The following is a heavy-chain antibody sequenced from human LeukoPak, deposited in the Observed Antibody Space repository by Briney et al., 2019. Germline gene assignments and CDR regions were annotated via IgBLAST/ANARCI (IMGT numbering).Heavy chain of an antibody. D-gene: IGHD3-3*01. Sequence: GGSLRLSCAASGFTFSSYSMNWVRQAPGKGLEWVSYISSRSSTIYYADSVKGRFTISRDNAKNSLYLQMNSLRAEDTAVYYCARGNYDFWSGSPIEYFQHWGQGTLVTVSS. CDR1: GFTFSSYS. J-gene: IGHJ1*01. V-gene: IGHV3-48*01. CDR3: ARGNYDFWSGSPIEYFQH. CDR2: ISSRSSTI.